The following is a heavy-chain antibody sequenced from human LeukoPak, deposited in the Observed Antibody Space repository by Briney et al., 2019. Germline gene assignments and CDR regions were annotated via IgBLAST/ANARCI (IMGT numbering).Heavy chain of an antibody. V-gene: IGHV3-23*01. CDR3: ARDLGWLHYAD. CDR1: GFTFSSHG. J-gene: IGHJ4*02. CDR2: IGGSGGFIT. D-gene: IGHD5-12*01. Sequence: GGSLTLSCAASGFTFSSHGMNWVRQAPGKGLEWVSGIGGSGGFITYYADSVKGRFTVSRDNSKSTLYLQMNSLRADDTAIYYCARDLGWLHYADWGQGTLVTVSS.